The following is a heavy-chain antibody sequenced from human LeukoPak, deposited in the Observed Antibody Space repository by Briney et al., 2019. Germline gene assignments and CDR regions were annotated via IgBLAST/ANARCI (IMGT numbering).Heavy chain of an antibody. D-gene: IGHD3-16*02. CDR3: ARVSYDTFGGVIANYYFDY. J-gene: IGHJ4*02. Sequence: GASVKVSCKASGGTFSSYAISWVRQAPGQGLEWMGGIIPIFGTANYAQKFQGRVTITADESTSTAYMELSSLRSEDTAVYYCARVSYDTFGGVIANYYFDYWGQGTLVTVSS. CDR2: IIPIFGTA. V-gene: IGHV1-69*13. CDR1: GGTFSSYA.